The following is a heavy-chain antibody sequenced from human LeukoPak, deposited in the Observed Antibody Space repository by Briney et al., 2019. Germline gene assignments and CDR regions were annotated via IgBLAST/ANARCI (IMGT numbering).Heavy chain of an antibody. J-gene: IGHJ6*03. CDR1: GYIFTGYY. CDR2: INTNTGNP. D-gene: IGHD2-15*01. Sequence: ASVKVSCKASGYIFTGYYIHWVRQAPGQGLEWMGWINTNTGNPTYAQGFTGRFVFSLDTSVSTAYLQISSLKAEDTAVYYCARDGGKESNYYYYYMDVWGKGTTVTVSS. V-gene: IGHV7-4-1*02. CDR3: ARDGGKESNYYYYYMDV.